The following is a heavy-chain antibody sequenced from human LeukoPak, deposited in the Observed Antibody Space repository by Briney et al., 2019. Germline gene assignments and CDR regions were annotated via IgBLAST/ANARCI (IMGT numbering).Heavy chain of an antibody. J-gene: IGHJ4*02. V-gene: IGHV1-8*01. CDR3: ARVGDDYGDYNY. CDR1: GYTFTSYD. CDR2: MNPNSGNT. Sequence: ASVKVSCKASGYTFTSYDINWVRQATGQGLEWMGWMNPNSGNTGYAQKFQGRVTMTRNTSISTAYMELSSLRSEDTAVYYCARVGDDYGDYNYWGQGTLVTVSA. D-gene: IGHD4-17*01.